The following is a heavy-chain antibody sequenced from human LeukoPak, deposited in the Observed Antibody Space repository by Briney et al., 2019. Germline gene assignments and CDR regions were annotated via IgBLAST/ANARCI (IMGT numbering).Heavy chain of an antibody. Sequence: GSLRLSCAASGYSFANFAMSWVRQAPGKGLEWVSGIGGSRDSRFYADSVAGRFAISSDISKNTVYLQMMSLTAEDTAIYYCAKTRYNWKSPDAFDVWGQGTMVTVSA. D-gene: IGHD1-1*01. CDR2: IGGSRDSR. V-gene: IGHV3-23*01. CDR3: AKTRYNWKSPDAFDV. CDR1: GYSFANFA. J-gene: IGHJ3*01.